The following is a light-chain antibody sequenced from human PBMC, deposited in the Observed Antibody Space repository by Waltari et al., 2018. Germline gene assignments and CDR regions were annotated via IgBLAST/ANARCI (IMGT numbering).Light chain of an antibody. CDR3: QQRSVWPPIT. J-gene: IGKJ4*01. CDR2: EAS. Sequence: EVVSIQPPDTLSLSPGERATLSCRARQSISIYLAWYQQKPGQAPRLLIYEASQRAPGIPGRFTGSGSGTDFTLTITGLEPEDSAEYYCQQRSVWPPITFGGGTRVEIK. V-gene: IGKV3-11*01. CDR1: QSISIY.